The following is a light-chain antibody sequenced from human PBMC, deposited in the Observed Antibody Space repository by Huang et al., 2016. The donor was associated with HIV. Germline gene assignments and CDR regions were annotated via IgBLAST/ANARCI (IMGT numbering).Light chain of an antibody. V-gene: IGKV3D-15*01. CDR3: QQYNNWPYT. CDR2: GAS. Sequence: DTVLTQTPATLSVSPGARATLSCRASQSVGSKLDWFRQKPGQAPRLLIHGASTRATVIPARFSGSGSGTEFTLTISSLQSEDFAVYYCQQYNNWPYTFGQGTKLEIK. CDR1: QSVGSK. J-gene: IGKJ2*01.